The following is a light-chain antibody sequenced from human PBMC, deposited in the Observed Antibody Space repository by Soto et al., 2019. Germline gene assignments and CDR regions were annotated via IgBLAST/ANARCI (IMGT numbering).Light chain of an antibody. CDR1: SSDIGTYNY. CDR3: YSCSRSSGTRYV. Sequence: QSALTQPASVSGSPGQSITISCTGTSSDIGTYNYVSWYQQHPGQAPKLMIYDVSNRPSGLSDRFSGPKSGNTASLTISGLQAEDDADYYCYSCSRSSGTRYVFGTGPKLTVL. V-gene: IGLV2-14*03. CDR2: DVS. J-gene: IGLJ1*01.